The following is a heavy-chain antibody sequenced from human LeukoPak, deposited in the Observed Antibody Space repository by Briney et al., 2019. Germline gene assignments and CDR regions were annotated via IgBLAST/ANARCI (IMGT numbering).Heavy chain of an antibody. CDR2: IYYSGIT. CDR3: APVQWLVDTWGY. CDR1: GGSISTSRYY. Sequence: SETLSLTCTVSGGSISTSRYYWGWIRQPPGKGLEWIGSIYYSGITYYNPSLKSRVTISLDTSKNQFSLKLTSVTAADTAVYYCAPVQWLVDTWGYWGQGTLVTVSS. V-gene: IGHV4-39*01. D-gene: IGHD6-19*01. J-gene: IGHJ4*02.